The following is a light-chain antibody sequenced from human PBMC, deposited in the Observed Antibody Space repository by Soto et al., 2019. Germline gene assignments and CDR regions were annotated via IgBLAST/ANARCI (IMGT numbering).Light chain of an antibody. CDR1: QGISSW. Sequence: DIQMTQSPSSVSASVGDRVTITCRATQGISSWLGWYQQKPGKAPKLLIYAASSLQSGVPSRFIGSGSGTDFTLTINNLQTEDFATYDCQHANSFPRTFGPGTKVDIK. CDR3: QHANSFPRT. J-gene: IGKJ3*01. CDR2: AAS. V-gene: IGKV1-12*01.